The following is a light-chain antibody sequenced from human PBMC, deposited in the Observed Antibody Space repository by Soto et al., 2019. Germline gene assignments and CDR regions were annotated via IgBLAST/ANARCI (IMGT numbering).Light chain of an antibody. V-gene: IGLV1-40*01. CDR1: SSNIGAGYN. CDR2: GNS. J-gene: IGLJ2*01. CDR3: HSDGSGVRVV. Sequence: QSVLTQPPSVSGAPGQRVTISCTGSSSNIGAGYNVHWYQQLPGTAPKLLIYGNSNRPSGVPDRFSGSKSGTSASLAITGLQAEDEADYYCHSDGSGVRVVFGGGTKLTVL.